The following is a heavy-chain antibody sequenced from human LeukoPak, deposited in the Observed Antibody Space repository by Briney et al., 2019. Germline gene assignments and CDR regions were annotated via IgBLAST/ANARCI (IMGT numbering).Heavy chain of an antibody. CDR3: ARVFDS. CDR2: IFYTGKT. V-gene: IGHV4-39*07. Sequence: SETLSLTCTVSGGSVYTSDYYWGWVRQPPGKGPEWIGDIFYTGKTNYHPSLKSRVSISIDTSKNKFSLKLSSVTAADTAVYYCARVFDSWGQGTLVTVSS. CDR1: GGSVYTSDYY. J-gene: IGHJ4*02.